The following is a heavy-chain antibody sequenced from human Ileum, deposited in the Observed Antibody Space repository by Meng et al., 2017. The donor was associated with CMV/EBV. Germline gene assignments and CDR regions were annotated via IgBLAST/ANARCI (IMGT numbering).Heavy chain of an antibody. CDR2: IYSGTTNT. V-gene: IGHV3-23*03. D-gene: IGHD1-26*01. CDR1: GFTFDDYT. J-gene: IGHJ4*02. Sequence: GGSLRLSCAASGFTFDDYTMHWVRQAPVKGLEWVSVIYSGTTNTYYADSVEGRFTISRDDSTNTLYLQMHSLRAEDTAVYYCAKHQGSGIYYNYLDYWGQGSLVTVSS. CDR3: AKHQGSGIYYNYLDY.